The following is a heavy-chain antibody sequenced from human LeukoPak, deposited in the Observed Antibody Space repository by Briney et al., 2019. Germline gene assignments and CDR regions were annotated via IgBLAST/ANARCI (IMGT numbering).Heavy chain of an antibody. CDR2: IKQDGSDQ. CDR3: AKNIAAPGRDSYYLYGMDV. J-gene: IGHJ6*02. CDR1: GFIFSGYW. D-gene: IGHD6-25*01. Sequence: PGGSLRLSCAASGFIFSGYWMTWVRQAPGKGLGWVASIKQDGSDQHYVDAVKGRFTISRDNAKNSLYLQMNNLRADDTAVYYCAKNIAAPGRDSYYLYGMDVWGQGTTVTVSS. V-gene: IGHV3-7*01.